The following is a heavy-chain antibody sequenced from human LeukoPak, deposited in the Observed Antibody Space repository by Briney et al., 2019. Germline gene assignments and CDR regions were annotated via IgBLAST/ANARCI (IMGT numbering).Heavy chain of an antibody. J-gene: IGHJ4*02. CDR1: GYTFTRYG. V-gene: IGHV1-18*01. Sequence: ASVKVSCKASGYTFTRYGISWVRQAPGRWLELMGWISAYNGNTNYAQKLQGRVTMTTDTSTSTAYMELRSLRSDDTAVYYCARGGTAMAEFDYWGQGTLVTVSS. CDR2: ISAYNGNT. CDR3: ARGGTAMAEFDY. D-gene: IGHD5-18*01.